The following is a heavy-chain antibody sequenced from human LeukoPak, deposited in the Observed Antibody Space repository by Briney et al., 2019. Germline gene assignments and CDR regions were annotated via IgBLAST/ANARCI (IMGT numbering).Heavy chain of an antibody. CDR2: INYSGST. CDR1: GGSFSGYH. Sequence: PSETLSLTCAVYGGSFSGYHWSWIRQPPGKGLEWIGEINYSGSTNYNPSLKSRVTISVDTSKNQFSLKLSSVTAADTAVYYCARAPLGLLWFGELYKSGFDYWGQGTLVTVSS. CDR3: ARAPLGLLWFGELYKSGFDY. V-gene: IGHV4-34*01. D-gene: IGHD3-10*01. J-gene: IGHJ4*02.